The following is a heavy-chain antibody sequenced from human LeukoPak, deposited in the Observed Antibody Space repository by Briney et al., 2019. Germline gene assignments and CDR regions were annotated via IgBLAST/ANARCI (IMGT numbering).Heavy chain of an antibody. CDR3: ARDSSSYFFAY. D-gene: IGHD3-22*01. CDR2: ISGSGGST. Sequence: GGSLRLSCAASGFTFSSYAMSWVRQAPGKGLEWVSAISGSGGSTYYADSVKGRFTISRDNSKNTLYLQMNSLRAEDTAVYYCARDSSSYFFAYWGQGTLVTVSS. V-gene: IGHV3-23*01. CDR1: GFTFSSYA. J-gene: IGHJ4*02.